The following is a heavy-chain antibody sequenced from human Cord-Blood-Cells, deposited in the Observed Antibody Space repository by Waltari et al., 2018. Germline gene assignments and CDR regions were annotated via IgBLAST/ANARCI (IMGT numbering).Heavy chain of an antibody. CDR1: GYTFTSYG. J-gene: IGHJ3*02. CDR2: ISAYNGNT. CDR3: ARDQVFQYSSLNDAFDI. D-gene: IGHD6-6*01. Sequence: LVQSGAEVKKPGASVKVSCKASGYTFTSYGISWVRQAPGQGLEWMGWISAYNGNTNYEQKLQVRVTMTTDTSTSTAYMELRSLRSDDTAVYYCARDQVFQYSSLNDAFDIWGQGTMVTVSS. V-gene: IGHV1-18*01.